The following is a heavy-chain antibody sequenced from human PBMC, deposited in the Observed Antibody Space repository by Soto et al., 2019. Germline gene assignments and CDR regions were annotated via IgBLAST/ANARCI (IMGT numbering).Heavy chain of an antibody. J-gene: IGHJ4*02. Sequence: EVQLVESGGGLVQPGGSLRLSCEASGFTFSRNSMNWVRQAPGEGLEWLSYISSSSSTIYYADSVKGRFTISRDNAKNSLYLQMNSLRAEDTAVYYCASYTVPDNPRASDCWGQGTLVTVSS. CDR3: ASYTVPDNPRASDC. D-gene: IGHD2-2*02. CDR1: GFTFSRNS. V-gene: IGHV3-48*01. CDR2: ISSSSSTI.